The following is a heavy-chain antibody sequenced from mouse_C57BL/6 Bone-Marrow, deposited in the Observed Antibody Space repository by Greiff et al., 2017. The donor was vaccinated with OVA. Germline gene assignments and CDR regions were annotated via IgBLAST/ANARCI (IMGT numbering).Heavy chain of an antibody. J-gene: IGHJ3*01. CDR1: GFTFSDYY. CDR2: ISNGGGST. Sequence: EVMLVESGGGLVQPGGSLKLSCAASGFTFSDYYMYWVRQTPEKRLEWVAYISNGGGSTYYPATVKGRFTISRDNAKNTLYLQMSRLKSEDTAMYYCARHEDYTWFAYWGQGTLVTVSA. V-gene: IGHV5-12*01. D-gene: IGHD2-4*01. CDR3: ARHEDYTWFAY.